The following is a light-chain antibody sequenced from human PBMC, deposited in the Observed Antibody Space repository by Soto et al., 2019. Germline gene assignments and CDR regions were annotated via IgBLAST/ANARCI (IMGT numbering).Light chain of an antibody. V-gene: IGKV1-5*01. J-gene: IGKJ1*01. Sequence: DIQMTKSPSTLSESVGDIVTITCRASQSISSWLAWYQQKPGKAPKLLIYDASSLESGVPSRFSGSGSGTEFTLTISSLQPDDFATYYCHQYNSYLTFGQGTKV. CDR1: QSISSW. CDR3: HQYNSYLT. CDR2: DAS.